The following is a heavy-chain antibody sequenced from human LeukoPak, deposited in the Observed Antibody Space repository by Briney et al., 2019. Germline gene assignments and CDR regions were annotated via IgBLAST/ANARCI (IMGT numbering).Heavy chain of an antibody. CDR2: INHSGST. V-gene: IGHV4-34*01. Sequence: KPSETLSLTCAVYGGSFSGYYWSWIRQPPGKGLEWIGEINHSGSTNYNPSLKCRVTISVDTSKNQFSLKLSSVTAADTAVYYCARELWLPDYWGQGTLVTVSS. D-gene: IGHD3-10*01. CDR1: GGSFSGYY. J-gene: IGHJ4*02. CDR3: ARELWLPDY.